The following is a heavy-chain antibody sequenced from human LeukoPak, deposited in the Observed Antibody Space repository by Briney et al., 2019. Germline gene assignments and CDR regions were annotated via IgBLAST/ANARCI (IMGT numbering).Heavy chain of an antibody. CDR3: ASDREYYYGSGSFDY. Sequence: GGSLRLSCAASGFTFSSYWMSWVRRAPGKGLAWVANIKQDGRKKYYVDSVKGRFTISRDNAKNSLYLQMNSLRAEDTAVYYCASDREYYYGSGSFDYWGQGTLVTVST. J-gene: IGHJ4*02. D-gene: IGHD3-10*01. CDR1: GFTFSSYW. V-gene: IGHV3-7*04. CDR2: IKQDGRKK.